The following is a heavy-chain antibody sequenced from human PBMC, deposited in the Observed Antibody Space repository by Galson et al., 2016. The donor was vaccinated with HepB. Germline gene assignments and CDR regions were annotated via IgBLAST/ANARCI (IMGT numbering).Heavy chain of an antibody. J-gene: IGHJ3*02. CDR2: IYWANDK. CDR3: VHRPNDFWAGSKRRHDTFDI. V-gene: IGHV2-5*02. Sequence: PALVTPTQTLPLTCAFSGFSLRSNGVGVGWIRQPPGKALAWLALIYWANDKRFSPSLENRLTITADTSKNLVVLTMTNVDPVDPSTYYCVHRPNDFWAGSKRRHDTFDIWGPGTMVTVSS. CDR1: GFSLRSNGVG. D-gene: IGHD3/OR15-3a*01.